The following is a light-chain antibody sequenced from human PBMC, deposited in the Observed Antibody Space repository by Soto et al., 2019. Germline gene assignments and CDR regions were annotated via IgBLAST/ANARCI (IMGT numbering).Light chain of an antibody. V-gene: IGLV2-18*01. CDR2: EVT. CDR1: SSDVGRYNR. CDR3: SLYTSGSTYV. J-gene: IGLJ1*01. Sequence: QSALPQPPSVSGSPGQSVPISCTGTSSDVGRYNRVSWYQQPPGTAPKLMMYEVTNRPSGVPDRFSGSKSGSTASLTISGLQAEDEADYYCSLYTSGSTYVFGTGTKVTVL.